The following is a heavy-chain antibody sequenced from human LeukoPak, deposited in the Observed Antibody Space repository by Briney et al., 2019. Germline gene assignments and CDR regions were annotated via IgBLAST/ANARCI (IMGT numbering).Heavy chain of an antibody. V-gene: IGHV3-23*01. CDR2: ISGSGGST. Sequence: GGSLRLSCAASGFTFSSYAMSWVRQAPGKGLERVSAISGSGGSTYYADSVKGRFTISRDNSRDTLYLQMNSLRAEDTAVYYCGKGYYDYVWGSYYFDYWGQGTLVTVSS. J-gene: IGHJ4*02. D-gene: IGHD3-16*01. CDR1: GFTFSSYA. CDR3: GKGYYDYVWGSYYFDY.